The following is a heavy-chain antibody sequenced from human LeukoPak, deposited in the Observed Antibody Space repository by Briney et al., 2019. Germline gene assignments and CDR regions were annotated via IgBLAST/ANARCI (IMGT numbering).Heavy chain of an antibody. V-gene: IGHV3-53*01. D-gene: IGHD4-17*01. CDR3: AGLYGDYGPYYFDY. Sequence: PGGSLRLSCAASGFTVSSNYMSWVRQAPGKGLDWVSVIYSGGSTYYADSVKGRFTISRDNSKNTLYLQMNSLRAEDTAVYYCAGLYGDYGPYYFDYWGQGTLVTVSS. CDR1: GFTVSSNY. CDR2: IYSGGST. J-gene: IGHJ4*02.